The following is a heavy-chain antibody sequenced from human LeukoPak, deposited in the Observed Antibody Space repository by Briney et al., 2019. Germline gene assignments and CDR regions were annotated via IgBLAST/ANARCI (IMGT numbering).Heavy chain of an antibody. CDR2: IYYNGRT. CDR1: GGSFIYYY. Sequence: SDTLSLTCTVSGGSFIYYYWPWIRQTPVKGLEWIAFIYYNGRTRYNPSFQSRVTISLDTSKNHFTLQVRSVTAADTAVYFCARLLDSDNSGDPDTFDIWGQGTTISVSS. D-gene: IGHD3-22*01. CDR3: ARLLDSDNSGDPDTFDI. V-gene: IGHV4-59*07. J-gene: IGHJ3*02.